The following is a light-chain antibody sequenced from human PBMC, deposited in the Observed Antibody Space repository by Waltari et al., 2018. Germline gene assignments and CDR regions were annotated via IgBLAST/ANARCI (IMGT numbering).Light chain of an antibody. CDR1: QDISTY. J-gene: IGKJ3*01. Sequence: DIQMTQSPSSLSASAGDRVTITCRASQDISTYLNWYQQKPGKAPKRLIYAISNLESGVPSRFSGSGSGTDFTLTISSLQPEDFATYYCLHYNSKPFTFGPGTKLDIK. CDR2: AIS. V-gene: IGKV1-17*01. CDR3: LHYNSKPFT.